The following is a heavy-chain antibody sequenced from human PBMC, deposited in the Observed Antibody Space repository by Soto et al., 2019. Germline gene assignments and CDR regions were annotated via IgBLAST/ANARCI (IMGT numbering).Heavy chain of an antibody. CDR3: ARCEGAFWSGYFWFDP. Sequence: GGSLRLSCAASGFTFSDYYMSWIRQAPGKGLEWVSYISSSGSTVYYADSVKGRFTISRDNAKNSLYLQMNSLRAEDTAVYYCARCEGAFWSGYFWFDPWGQGTLVTVSS. D-gene: IGHD3-3*01. CDR2: ISSSGSTV. J-gene: IGHJ5*02. V-gene: IGHV3-11*01. CDR1: GFTFSDYY.